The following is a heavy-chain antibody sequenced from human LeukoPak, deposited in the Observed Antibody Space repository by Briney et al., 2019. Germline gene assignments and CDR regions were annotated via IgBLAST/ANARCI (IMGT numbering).Heavy chain of an antibody. V-gene: IGHV4-4*02. D-gene: IGHD3-9*01. CDR1: GDSVSGAFW. Sequence: SGTLSLTCAVSGDSVSGAFWWSWVRLPPHKGLEWIGEIHHSGSSNYNPSLKSRVIISLDGSKNLLSLKLSSVTAADTAVYYCARQIDPWAPFDPWGQGTLVTVSS. CDR2: IHHSGSS. CDR3: ARQIDPWAPFDP. J-gene: IGHJ5*02.